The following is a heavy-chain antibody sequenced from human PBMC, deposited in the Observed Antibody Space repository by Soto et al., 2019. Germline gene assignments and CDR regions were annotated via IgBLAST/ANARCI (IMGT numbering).Heavy chain of an antibody. J-gene: IGHJ4*02. D-gene: IGHD5-12*01. CDR3: AKDLRGLRSDSYFDY. CDR1: GFTFSSYA. Sequence: GGSLRLSCAASGFTFSSYAMSWVRQAPGKGLEWVSAISGSGGSTYYANSVKGRFTISRDNSKNTLYLQMNSLRAEDTAVYYCAKDLRGLRSDSYFDYWGQGTLVTVSS. CDR2: ISGSGGST. V-gene: IGHV3-23*01.